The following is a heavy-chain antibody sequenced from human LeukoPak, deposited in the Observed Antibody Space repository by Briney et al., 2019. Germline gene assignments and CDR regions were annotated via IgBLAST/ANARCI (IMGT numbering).Heavy chain of an antibody. J-gene: IGHJ4*02. CDR1: GGSISSGGYY. CDR2: IYYSGST. V-gene: IGHV4-31*03. Sequence: SETLSLTCTVSGGSISSGGYYWSWIRQHPGKGLEWIGYIYYSGSTYYNPSLKSRVTISVDTSKNQFSLKLSSVTAADTAVYYCARDFGQQLGLIDYWGQGTLVTVSS. CDR3: ARDFGQQLGLIDY. D-gene: IGHD6-13*01.